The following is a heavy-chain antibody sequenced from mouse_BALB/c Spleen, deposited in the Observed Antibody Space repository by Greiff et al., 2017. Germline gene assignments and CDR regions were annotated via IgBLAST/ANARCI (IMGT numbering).Heavy chain of an antibody. CDR1: GFTFSSFG. J-gene: IGHJ4*01. CDR2: ISSGSSTI. Sequence: EVMLVESGGGLVQPGGSRKLSCAASGFTFSSFGMHWVRQAPGKGLEWVAYISSGSSTIYYADTVKGRFTISRDNPKNTLFLQMTSLRSEDTAMYYCARWDGNYPSYAMDYWGQGTSVTVSS. V-gene: IGHV5-17*02. D-gene: IGHD2-1*01. CDR3: ARWDGNYPSYAMDY.